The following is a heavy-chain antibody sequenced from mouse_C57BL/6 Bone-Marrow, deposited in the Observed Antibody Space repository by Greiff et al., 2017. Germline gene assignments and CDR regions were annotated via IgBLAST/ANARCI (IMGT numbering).Heavy chain of an antibody. V-gene: IGHV1-69*01. CDR1: GYTFTSYW. Sequence: VQLQQPGAELVMPGASVKLSCKASGYTFTSYWMHWVKQRPGQGLEWIGEIDPSDSYTNYNQKFKGKSTLTVDKSSSTAYMQLSSLTSEDAAVYYCARYLYAYYFDDWGKGTTLTVSS. CDR2: IDPSDSYT. D-gene: IGHD1-3*01. J-gene: IGHJ2*01. CDR3: ARYLYAYYFDD.